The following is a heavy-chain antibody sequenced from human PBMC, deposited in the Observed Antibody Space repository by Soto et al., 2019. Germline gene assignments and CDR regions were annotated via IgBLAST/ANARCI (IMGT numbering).Heavy chain of an antibody. CDR2: ISSGGIST. D-gene: IGHD2-2*01. J-gene: IGHJ6*02. V-gene: IGHV3-23*01. CDR1: GFTFSSYA. Sequence: GGSLRLSCAASGFTFSSYAMTWVRQAPGKGLEWVSAISSGGISTYYADSVKGRFTISRDNSKNTLYLQMNSLSGEDMAVYYCAKFMPSGDYYYSGMDVWGRGTTVTVSS. CDR3: AKFMPSGDYYYSGMDV.